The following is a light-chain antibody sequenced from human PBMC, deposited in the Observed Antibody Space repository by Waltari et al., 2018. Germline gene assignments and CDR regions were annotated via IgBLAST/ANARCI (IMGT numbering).Light chain of an antibody. CDR1: QSLVHSDGNTH. CDR2: RVS. V-gene: IGKV2-30*02. Sequence: DVVMTQSPLSLPVTLGQAASISCKSSQSLVHSDGNTHLNWFQQRPGQSPMRLIYRVSNRDSGVPDRFSGSGSGTDFTLKISRVEAEDVGVYYCMQGTHWPYTFGQGTKLDIK. CDR3: MQGTHWPYT. J-gene: IGKJ2*01.